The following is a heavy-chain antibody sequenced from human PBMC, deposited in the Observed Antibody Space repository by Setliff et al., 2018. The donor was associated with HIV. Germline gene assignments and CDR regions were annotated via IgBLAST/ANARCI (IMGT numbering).Heavy chain of an antibody. CDR2: MYYSGST. Sequence: PSETLSLTCTVTGGSISSSSYYWGWIRQPPGEGLEWIGSMYYSGSTYYSPSLKSRVTMSVDTSKNQFSLKLSSVTAADTAVYYCARVKSGSLGGYVDYWGQGTLVTVSS. J-gene: IGHJ4*02. CDR1: GGSISSSSYY. D-gene: IGHD3-10*01. CDR3: ARVKSGSLGGYVDY. V-gene: IGHV4-39*07.